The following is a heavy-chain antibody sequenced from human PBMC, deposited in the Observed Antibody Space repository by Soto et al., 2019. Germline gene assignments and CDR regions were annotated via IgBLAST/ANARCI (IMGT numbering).Heavy chain of an antibody. CDR2: IRSKADGGTT. J-gene: IGHJ5*02. D-gene: IGHD5-18*01. CDR3: TCSGDTATALGYNWFDP. CDR1: GVTFADYV. V-gene: IGHV3-49*04. Sequence: GRSLRLSWTTSGVTFADYVMTWVRQAPGKVLEWVSFIRSKADGGTTEYAASVKGRFTISRDDSKTSGHLQMNTLNTYDTGVYYCTCSGDTATALGYNWFDPWGQGTLVTVSS.